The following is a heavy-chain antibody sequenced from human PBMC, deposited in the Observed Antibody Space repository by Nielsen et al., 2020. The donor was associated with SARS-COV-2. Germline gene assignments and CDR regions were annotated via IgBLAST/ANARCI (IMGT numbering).Heavy chain of an antibody. CDR1: GGSNSSSSYY. J-gene: IGHJ4*02. CDR2: IYYSGST. V-gene: IGHV4-39*01. CDR3: ARSVHYYDFWSGSKYFDY. D-gene: IGHD3-3*01. Sequence: SETLSLTCTVSGGSNSSSSYYWGWIRQPPGKGLEWIGSIYYSGSTYYNPSLKSRVTISVDTSKNQFSLKLSSVTAADTAVYYCARSVHYYDFWSGSKYFDYWGQGTLVTVSS.